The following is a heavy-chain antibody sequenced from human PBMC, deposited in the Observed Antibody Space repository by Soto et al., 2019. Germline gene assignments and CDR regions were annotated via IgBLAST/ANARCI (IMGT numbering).Heavy chain of an antibody. CDR3: AREPRYCRGGSCSITGDAYDI. D-gene: IGHD2-15*01. CDR1: GFTVSTKY. V-gene: IGHV3-66*01. J-gene: IGHJ3*02. Sequence: PGGSLRLSCAASGFTVSTKYMSWVRQAPGKGLEWVSVIYSGGNTHYADSVRGRFSLSRDISDNTLHLQMNNLRVEDTAVYYCAREPRYCRGGSCSITGDAYDIWGQGTMVTVSS. CDR2: IYSGGNT.